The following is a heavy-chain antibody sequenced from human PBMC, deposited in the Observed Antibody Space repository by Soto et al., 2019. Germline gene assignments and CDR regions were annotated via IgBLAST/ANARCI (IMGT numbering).Heavy chain of an antibody. V-gene: IGHV3-74*01. D-gene: IGHD3-9*01. Sequence: GGSLRLSCAASGFTFSSYAMSWVRQAPGKGLEWVSRINSDGSSTSYADSVKGRFTISRDNAKNTLYLQMNSLRAEDTAVYYCASQPENFDWLLYDYWGQGTLVTVSS. CDR2: INSDGSST. J-gene: IGHJ4*02. CDR1: GFTFSSYA. CDR3: ASQPENFDWLLYDY.